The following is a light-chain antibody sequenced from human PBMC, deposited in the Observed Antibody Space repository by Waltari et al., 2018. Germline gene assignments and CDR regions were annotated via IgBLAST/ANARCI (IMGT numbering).Light chain of an antibody. V-gene: IGKV3-11*01. CDR1: ESISNQ. J-gene: IGKJ1*01. CDR3: QQRSNSPQA. CDR2: DAS. Sequence: EVVLPQSLVTRALSHGVRPTLSCRASESISNQLVRYQQKPGQAPRLLIYDASNRATGIPARFSGSGSGTAFTLTISSLEPEDFGVYYCQQRSNSPQAFGQGTKVEIK.